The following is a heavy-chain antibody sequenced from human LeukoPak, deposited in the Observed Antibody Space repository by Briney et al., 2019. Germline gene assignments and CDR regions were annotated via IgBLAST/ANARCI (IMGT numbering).Heavy chain of an antibody. CDR2: INWNGGST. CDR3: ARSRHSYDSSGFPHY. CDR1: GFTFDDYS. D-gene: IGHD3-22*01. V-gene: IGHV3-20*04. Sequence: GGSLRLSCAASGFTFDDYSMTWVRQAPGKGLEWVSGINWNGGSTGYADSGKGRFTISRDNAKNSLYLQMNSLRAEDTALYYCARSRHSYDSSGFPHYWGQGTLVTVSS. J-gene: IGHJ4*02.